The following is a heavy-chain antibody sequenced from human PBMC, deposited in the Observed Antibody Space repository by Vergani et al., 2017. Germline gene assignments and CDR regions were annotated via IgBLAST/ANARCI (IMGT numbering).Heavy chain of an antibody. CDR1: GPSLSTHN. CDR3: ARGPPLFWSGYYYYYGMDV. CDR2: IYYSGST. D-gene: IGHD3-3*01. Sequence: QVQLQESGPGLVKPSDTLSLTSTLSGPSLSTHNWRWLPPPTGKGSELIGYIYYSGSTNYNPSLKSRVTISVDTSKNQFSLKLSSVTAADTAVYYCARGPPLFWSGYYYYYGMDVWGQGTTVTVSS. V-gene: IGHV4-59*11. J-gene: IGHJ6*02.